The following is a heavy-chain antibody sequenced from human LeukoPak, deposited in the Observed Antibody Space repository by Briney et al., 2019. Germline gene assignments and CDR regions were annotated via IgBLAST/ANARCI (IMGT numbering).Heavy chain of an antibody. CDR1: GYSISSGYY. Sequence: PSETLSLTCTVSGYSISSGYYWGWIRQPPGKGLEWIGSIYHSGSTYYNPSLKSRVIISVDTSKNQFSLKLSSVTAADTAVYYCAREEEMATTAGVDYWGQGTLVTVSS. D-gene: IGHD5-24*01. V-gene: IGHV4-38-2*02. CDR2: IYHSGST. J-gene: IGHJ4*02. CDR3: AREEEMATTAGVDY.